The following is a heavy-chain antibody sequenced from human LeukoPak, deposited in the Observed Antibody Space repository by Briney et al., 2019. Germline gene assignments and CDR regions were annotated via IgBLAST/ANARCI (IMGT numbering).Heavy chain of an antibody. V-gene: IGHV1-69*04. D-gene: IGHD5-18*01. CDR3: ARQGYSYGYSFDY. CDR1: GGTFSSYA. Sequence: SVKVSCKASGGTFSSYAISWVRQAPGQGLEWMGRIIPILGIANYAQKFQGRVTITADKSTSTAYMELSSLRSEDTAVYYCARQGYSYGYSFDYWGQGTLVTVSS. J-gene: IGHJ4*02. CDR2: IIPILGIA.